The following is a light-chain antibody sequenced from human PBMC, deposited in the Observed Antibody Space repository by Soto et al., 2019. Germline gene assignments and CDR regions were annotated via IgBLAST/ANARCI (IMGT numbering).Light chain of an antibody. V-gene: IGLV2-14*01. J-gene: IGLJ2*01. Sequence: QSALTQPASGSGSPGQSITISFTGTSSDVGGYNYVSWYQQHPGKAPTLMIYDVSNRPSGVSNRFSGSKSGNTASLTISGLQSEDEADYYCSSYTSSSTLFGGGTKLTV. CDR3: SSYTSSSTL. CDR2: DVS. CDR1: SSDVGGYNY.